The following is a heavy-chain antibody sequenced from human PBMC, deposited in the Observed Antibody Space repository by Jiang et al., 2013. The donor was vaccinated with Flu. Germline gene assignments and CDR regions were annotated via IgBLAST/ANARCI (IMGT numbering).Heavy chain of an antibody. Sequence: LLKPSETLSLTCAVYGGSFSGYYWSWIRQPPGKGLEWIGEINHSGSTNYNPSLKSRVTISVDTSKNQFSLKLSSVTAADTAVYYCASSQRVPAQKANWFDPWGQGTLVTVSS. V-gene: IGHV4-34*01. CDR3: ASSQRVPAQKANWFDP. CDR2: INHSGST. D-gene: IGHD2-2*01. J-gene: IGHJ5*02. CDR1: GGSFSGYY.